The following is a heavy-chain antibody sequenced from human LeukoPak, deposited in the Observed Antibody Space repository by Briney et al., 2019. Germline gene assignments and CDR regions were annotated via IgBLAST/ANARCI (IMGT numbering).Heavy chain of an antibody. V-gene: IGHV3-53*01. Sequence: GGSLRLSCAASGFSVSTNYLTWVRQAPGKGLEWVSIIYGDVNTYYAGSVKGRFTISRDSSKNTVYLQMGSLRAEDTAVYYCARDDNWNDGRGLDDWGQGTLVTVSS. CDR1: GFSVSTNY. CDR3: ARDDNWNDGRGLDD. CDR2: IYGDVNT. J-gene: IGHJ4*02. D-gene: IGHD1-1*01.